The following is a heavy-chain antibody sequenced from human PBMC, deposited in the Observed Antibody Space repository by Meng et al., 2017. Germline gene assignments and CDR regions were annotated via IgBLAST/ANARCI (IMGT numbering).Heavy chain of an antibody. CDR1: GFPFSDHY. Sequence: EVHSLGCGARLGRPGWSLRRSCVASGFPFSDHYMDWVRQAPGKGLEWVGRTRNKANSYTTEYAASVKGRFTISRDDSKNSLYLQMNSLRAEDTAVYYCAGGLMVNDYWGQGTLVTVSS. CDR3: AGGLMVNDY. CDR2: TRNKANSYTT. V-gene: IGHV3-72*01. J-gene: IGHJ4*02. D-gene: IGHD3-10*01.